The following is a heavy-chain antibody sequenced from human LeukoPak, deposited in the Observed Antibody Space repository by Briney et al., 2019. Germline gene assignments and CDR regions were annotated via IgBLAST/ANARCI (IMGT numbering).Heavy chain of an antibody. CDR1: GFTVSSNY. CDR2: LYSGGNT. CDR3: AKELFDWLYDY. Sequence: GGSLRLSCAASGFTVSSNYMSWVRQTPGKGLAWVSVLYSGGNTYYADSVKGRFTISRDNSKNTLYLQMNSLRAEDTAVYYCAKELFDWLYDYWGQGTLVTVSS. D-gene: IGHD3-9*01. V-gene: IGHV3-66*01. J-gene: IGHJ4*02.